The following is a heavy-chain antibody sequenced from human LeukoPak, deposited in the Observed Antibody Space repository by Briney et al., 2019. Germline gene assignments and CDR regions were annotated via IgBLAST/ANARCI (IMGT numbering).Heavy chain of an antibody. D-gene: IGHD3-9*01. CDR1: GYTFTGYY. CDR3: ARDRYYDILTGYFSLDGPDY. CDR2: VNINSGGT. J-gene: IGHJ4*02. Sequence: ASVKVSCKAAGYTFTGYYIHWVRLAPGPGNGRVGFVNINSGGTNYAQKFQGRVTMPKDTSISTAYMELSRLRSDDTAVYYCARDRYYDILTGYFSLDGPDYWGQGTLVTASS. V-gene: IGHV1-2*02.